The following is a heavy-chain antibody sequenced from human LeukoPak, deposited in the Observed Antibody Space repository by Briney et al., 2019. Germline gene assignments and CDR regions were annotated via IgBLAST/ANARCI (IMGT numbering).Heavy chain of an antibody. J-gene: IGHJ4*02. Sequence: PSETLSLTCTVSGGSTSSGDYYWSWIRRPPGKGLKWIGCIYYSGSTYYNPSLKSRVTISVDTSKNQFSLKLSSVTAADTAVYYCASGYSSGWIFDYWGQGTLVTVSS. CDR1: GGSTSSGDYY. D-gene: IGHD6-19*01. V-gene: IGHV4-30-4*01. CDR3: ASGYSSGWIFDY. CDR2: IYYSGST.